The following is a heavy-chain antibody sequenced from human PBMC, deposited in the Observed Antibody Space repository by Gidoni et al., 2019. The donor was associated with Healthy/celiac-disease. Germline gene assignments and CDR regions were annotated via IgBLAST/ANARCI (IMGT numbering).Heavy chain of an antibody. Sequence: QVQLQQWGAGLLKPSETLALTRAVYGGSFSGYYWSWSRQPPGKGLEWIGEINHSGSTNYNPSLKSRVTRSVDTSKNQFSLKLISVTAADTAVYYCASSQFGELLVYWGQGTLVTVSS. V-gene: IGHV4-34*01. CDR1: GGSFSGYY. J-gene: IGHJ4*02. CDR2: INHSGST. CDR3: ASSQFGELLVY. D-gene: IGHD3-10*01.